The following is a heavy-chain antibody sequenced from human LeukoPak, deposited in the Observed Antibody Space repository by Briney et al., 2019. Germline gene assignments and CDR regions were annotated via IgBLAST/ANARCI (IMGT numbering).Heavy chain of an antibody. V-gene: IGHV4-34*01. J-gene: IGHJ4*02. Sequence: SETLSLTCAVYGGSFSGCYWSWIRQPPGKGLEWIGEINHSGSTNYNPSLKSRVTILVDTSKNQFSLKLSSVTAADTAVYYCARGRSWYGDSYFDYWGQGTLVTVSS. CDR3: ARGRSWYGDSYFDY. CDR2: INHSGST. D-gene: IGHD4-17*01. CDR1: GGSFSGCY.